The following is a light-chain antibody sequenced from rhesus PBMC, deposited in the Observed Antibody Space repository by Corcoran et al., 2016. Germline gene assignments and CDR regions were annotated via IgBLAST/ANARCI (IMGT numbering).Light chain of an antibody. CDR3: QNYRRNPWT. Sequence: DIQMTQSPSSLSASVGDTVTITCRASQSISNWLAWYQQKPGRVPNLLIYKASTLQVGVPSRFSGSGSGTDFTLTISSLQSEDFGTYYCQNYRRNPWTFDQGTRVEIK. J-gene: IGKJ1*01. CDR1: QSISNW. CDR2: KAS. V-gene: IGKV1-22*01.